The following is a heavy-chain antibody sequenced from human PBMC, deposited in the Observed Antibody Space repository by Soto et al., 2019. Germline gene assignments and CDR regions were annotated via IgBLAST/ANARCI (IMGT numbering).Heavy chain of an antibody. J-gene: IGHJ4*02. CDR2: ISNAGSGNT. V-gene: IGHV1-3*01. Sequence: ASVKVSCKTSGYPFPSFEVHWIRQAPGQRPEWMGGISNAGSGNTKYSQKFQDRLTITGDKRATTVYMALSSLTSEDTATYYCARESNHYQDFFQNWGQGAQVTVSS. D-gene: IGHD2-2*01. CDR1: GYPFPSFE. CDR3: ARESNHYQDFFQN.